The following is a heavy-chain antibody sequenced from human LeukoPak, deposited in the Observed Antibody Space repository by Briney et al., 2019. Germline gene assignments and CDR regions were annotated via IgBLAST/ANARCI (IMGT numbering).Heavy chain of an antibody. CDR3: ARGLPYYDSSGYYPHFDY. Sequence: GSLRLSCAASGFTFSSYAMSWVRQAPGKGLEWVSAISGSGGSTYYADSVKGPFTISRDTSKSTLYLQMNSLRAEDTAVYYCARGLPYYDSSGYYPHFDYWGQGTLVTVSS. CDR1: GFTFSSYA. V-gene: IGHV3-23*01. D-gene: IGHD3-22*01. CDR2: ISGSGGST. J-gene: IGHJ4*02.